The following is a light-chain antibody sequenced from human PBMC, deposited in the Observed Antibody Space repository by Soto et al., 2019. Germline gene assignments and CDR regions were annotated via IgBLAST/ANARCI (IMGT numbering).Light chain of an antibody. CDR1: QSVSSSH. CDR3: QQYGTSPFT. CDR2: GAS. V-gene: IGKV3-20*01. J-gene: IGKJ3*01. Sequence: EIVLTQSPGTLSLSPGERATLSCRASQSVSSSHLAWYQQKPGQAPRLLIYGASSRATGIPDRFSGSGSGTDFTLTISRLEPEDFVVYYCQQYGTSPFTFGPGTKVDIK.